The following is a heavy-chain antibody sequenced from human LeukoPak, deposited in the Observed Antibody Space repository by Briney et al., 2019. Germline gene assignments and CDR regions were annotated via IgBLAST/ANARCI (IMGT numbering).Heavy chain of an antibody. CDR1: GYSISRGYY. CDR2: MYHSGST. J-gene: IGHJ4*02. CDR3: ATYYYDSRGYYGDGGY. D-gene: IGHD3-22*01. Sequence: SETLSLTCTVSGYSISRGYYLGWIRQPPGKGLEGIGSMYHSGSTYYNPSLKSRVTISVDTSKNQFSLKLSSVTAADTAVYYCATYYYDSRGYYGDGGYWGQGTLVTVSS. V-gene: IGHV4-38-2*02.